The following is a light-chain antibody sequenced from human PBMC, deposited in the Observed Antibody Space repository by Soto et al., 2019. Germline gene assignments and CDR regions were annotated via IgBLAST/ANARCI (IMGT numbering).Light chain of an antibody. V-gene: IGKV3-20*01. CDR1: QTVHSSF. CDR3: QQHGGSPPYT. Sequence: EVVLTQSPGTLSLSPGDRATVSCRASQTVHSSFFAWYQQKGGQAPRLLIYGTSNRAAGIPDRFSGHGSGTDFTLTIDGLEPDDFAMYFCQQHGGSPPYTFGRGTRVEI. J-gene: IGKJ2*01. CDR2: GTS.